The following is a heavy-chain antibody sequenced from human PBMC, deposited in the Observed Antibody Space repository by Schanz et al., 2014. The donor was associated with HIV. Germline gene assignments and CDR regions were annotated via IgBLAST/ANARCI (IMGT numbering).Heavy chain of an antibody. CDR3: ARDGESYSSGTGFGFDY. J-gene: IGHJ4*02. D-gene: IGHD6-19*01. Sequence: QVQLVESGGGVVQPGRSLRLSCAASGFTFSSYGMHWVRQAPGKGLEWVAVISYDGSNKYYTDSVKGRFTISRDNSRNTLYLQMNSLRDDDTAVYYCARDGESYSSGTGFGFDYWGQGTLVTVSS. CDR2: ISYDGSNK. V-gene: IGHV3-30*03. CDR1: GFTFSSYG.